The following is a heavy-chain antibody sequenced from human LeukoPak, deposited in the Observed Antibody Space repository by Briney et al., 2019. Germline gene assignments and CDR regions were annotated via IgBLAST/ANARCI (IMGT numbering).Heavy chain of an antibody. J-gene: IGHJ5*02. Sequence: KPSETLSLTCTVSGGSISSYYWSWIRQPPGKGLEWIGYIYTSGSTNYNPSLKSRVTISVDTSKNQFSLKLSSVTAADTAVYYCARDYSKGWFDPWGQGTLVTDSS. V-gene: IGHV4-4*09. CDR2: IYTSGST. D-gene: IGHD4-11*01. CDR1: GGSISSYY. CDR3: ARDYSKGWFDP.